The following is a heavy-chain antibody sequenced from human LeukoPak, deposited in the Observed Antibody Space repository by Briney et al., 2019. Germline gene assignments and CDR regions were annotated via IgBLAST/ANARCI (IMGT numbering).Heavy chain of an antibody. CDR1: GGSISSYY. D-gene: IGHD6-19*01. CDR3: ARHPPSYSSGWYFDY. CDR2: IYYSGST. J-gene: IGHJ4*02. V-gene: IGHV4-59*01. Sequence: SETLSLTCTVSGGSISSYYWSWIRQPPGKGLEWIGYIYYSGSTNYNPSLKSRVTISVDTSKNQFSLKLSSVTAADTAVYYCARHPPSYSSGWYFDYWGQGTLVTVSS.